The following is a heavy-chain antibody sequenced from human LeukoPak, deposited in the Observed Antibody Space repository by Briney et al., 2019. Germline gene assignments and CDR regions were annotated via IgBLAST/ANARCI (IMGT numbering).Heavy chain of an antibody. CDR1: GFTFSSFA. J-gene: IGHJ5*02. Sequence: GGSLRLSCSASGFTFSSFAMSWVRQAPGKGLEWVPGISGSGGSTYYADSMKGRFTISRDNSKNTLYLQINSLRAEDTAVYYCAKDFSVGVTMIRGPFDPWGQGTLVTVSS. V-gene: IGHV3-23*01. CDR3: AKDFSVGVTMIRGPFDP. CDR2: ISGSGGST. D-gene: IGHD3-10*01.